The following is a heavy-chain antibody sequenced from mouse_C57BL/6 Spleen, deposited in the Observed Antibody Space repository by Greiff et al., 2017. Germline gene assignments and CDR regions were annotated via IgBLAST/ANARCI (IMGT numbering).Heavy chain of an antibody. Sequence: QVQLKESGAELVKPGASVKISCKASGYAFSSYWMNWVKQRPGKGLEWIGQIYPGDGDTNYNGKFKGKATLTADKYSSTAYMQLSSLTAEDAAVYFCARSDEGYYVDYWGQGTTLTVSS. V-gene: IGHV1-80*01. CDR2: IYPGDGDT. CDR1: GYAFSSYW. J-gene: IGHJ2*01. CDR3: ARSDEGYYVDY.